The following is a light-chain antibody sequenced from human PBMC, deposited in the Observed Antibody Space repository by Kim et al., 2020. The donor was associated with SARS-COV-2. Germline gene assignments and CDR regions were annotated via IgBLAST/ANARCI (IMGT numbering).Light chain of an antibody. CDR3: AAWDDSLSGPV. CDR1: YSNIGTNT. Sequence: QSVLTQPPSASGTPGQRVTIFCSGSYSNIGTNTVDWYQQFPGTAPKLLIYNTNQRPSGVSDRFSASKSGPSASLAISGLQSEDEADYYCAAWDDSLSGPVFGGGTQRPS. V-gene: IGLV1-44*01. J-gene: IGLJ2*01. CDR2: NTN.